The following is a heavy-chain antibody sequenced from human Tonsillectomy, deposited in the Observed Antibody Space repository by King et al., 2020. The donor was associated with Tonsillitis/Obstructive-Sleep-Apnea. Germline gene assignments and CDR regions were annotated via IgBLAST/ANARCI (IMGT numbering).Heavy chain of an antibody. J-gene: IGHJ6*03. Sequence: VQLQQWGAGLLKPSETLSLTCAVYGGSFSGYYWSWIRQPPGKGLEWIGGINHSGSTNYNPSLKSRVTISVDTSKNQFSLKLSSVTAADTAVYYCARGLTDIVVVPAGGYYMDVWGKGTTVTVSS. D-gene: IGHD2-2*01. CDR1: GGSFSGYY. CDR2: INHSGST. CDR3: ARGLTDIVVVPAGGYYMDV. V-gene: IGHV4-34*01.